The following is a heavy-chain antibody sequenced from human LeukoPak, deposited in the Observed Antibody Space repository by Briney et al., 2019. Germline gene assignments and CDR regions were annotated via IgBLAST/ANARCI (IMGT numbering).Heavy chain of an antibody. D-gene: IGHD5-12*01. Sequence: GGSLRLSCAASGFTVSSNYMSWVRRAPGKGLEWVSVIYSGGSTYYADSVKGRFTISRDNSKNTLYLQMNSLRAEDTAVYYCARGLSSPGYSGYVEDYWGQGTLVTVSS. CDR2: IYSGGST. J-gene: IGHJ4*02. CDR1: GFTVSSNY. V-gene: IGHV3-53*01. CDR3: ARGLSSPGYSGYVEDY.